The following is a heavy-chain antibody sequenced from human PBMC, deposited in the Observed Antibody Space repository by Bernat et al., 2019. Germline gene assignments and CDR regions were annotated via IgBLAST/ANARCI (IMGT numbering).Heavy chain of an antibody. Sequence: QVQLVQSGAEVKKPGSSVKVSCKASGGTFSSYAISWVRQAPGQGLEWMGRIIPILGVANYAQKFQGRVTITADKSTSTAYMELSSLRSEDTAVYYCARDRSWIVVAGMDFWGQGTLVTVSS. D-gene: IGHD3-22*01. J-gene: IGHJ4*02. V-gene: IGHV1-69*04. CDR2: IIPILGVA. CDR3: ARDRSWIVVAGMDF. CDR1: GGTFSSYA.